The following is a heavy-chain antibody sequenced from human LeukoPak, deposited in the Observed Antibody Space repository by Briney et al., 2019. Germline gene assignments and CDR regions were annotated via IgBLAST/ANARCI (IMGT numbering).Heavy chain of an antibody. J-gene: IGHJ6*04. D-gene: IGHD6-13*01. CDR2: ISWNSGSI. CDR1: GFTFDDYA. CDR3: AKTYSSSSTIYYYCGMDV. V-gene: IGHV3-9*01. Sequence: GGSLRLSCAASGFTFDDYAMHWVRQAPGKGLEWVSGISWNSGSIGYADSVKGRFTISRDNAKNSLYLQMNSLRAEDTALYYCAKTYSSSSTIYYYCGMDVWGKGTTVTVSS.